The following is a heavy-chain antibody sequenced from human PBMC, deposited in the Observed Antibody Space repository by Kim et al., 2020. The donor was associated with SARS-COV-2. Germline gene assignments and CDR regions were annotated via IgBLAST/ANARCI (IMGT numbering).Heavy chain of an antibody. CDR1: GGSISSGGYY. Sequence: SETLSLTCTVSGGSISSGGYYWSWIRQHPGKGLEWIGYIYYSGSTYYNPSLKSRVTISVDTSKNQFSLKLSSVTAADTAVYYCARTYPAAVVAATDWFDPWGQGTLVTVSS. CDR2: IYYSGST. V-gene: IGHV4-31*03. CDR3: ARTYPAAVVAATDWFDP. J-gene: IGHJ5*02. D-gene: IGHD2-15*01.